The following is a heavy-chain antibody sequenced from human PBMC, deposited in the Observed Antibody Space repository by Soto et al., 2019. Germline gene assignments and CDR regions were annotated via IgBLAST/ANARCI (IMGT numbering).Heavy chain of an antibody. CDR3: ARGGWWGASLYYFDY. V-gene: IGHV3-30-3*01. CDR2: ISYDGSNK. CDR1: GFTFSSYA. J-gene: IGHJ4*02. Sequence: PGGSLRLSCAVSGFTFSSYAMHWVRQAPGKGLEWVAVISYDGSNKYYADSVKGRFTISRDNSKNTLYLQMNSLRAEDTAVYYCARGGWWGASLYYFDYWGQGTLVTVSS. D-gene: IGHD1-26*01.